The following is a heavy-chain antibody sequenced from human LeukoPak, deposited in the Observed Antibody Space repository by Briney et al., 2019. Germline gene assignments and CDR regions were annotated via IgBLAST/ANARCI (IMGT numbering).Heavy chain of an antibody. CDR1: LFTLRKAW. CDR3: ATKLVLGATTFIDY. D-gene: IGHD1-26*01. Sequence: VGSLRLSPAASLFTLRKAWISSVPDAPGKGVEWVGRIKSKTDGGTTDYAAPVKGRFTISRDDSKNTLYLQMNSLKTEDTAVYYCATKLVLGATTFIDYWGQGTLVTVSS. J-gene: IGHJ4*02. CDR2: IKSKTDGGTT. V-gene: IGHV3-15*01.